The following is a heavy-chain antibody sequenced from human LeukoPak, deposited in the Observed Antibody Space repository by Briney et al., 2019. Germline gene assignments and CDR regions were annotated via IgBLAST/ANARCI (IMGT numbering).Heavy chain of an antibody. CDR3: ARDCSGGSCYPY. CDR1: GGTFSSYA. D-gene: IGHD2-15*01. CDR2: IIPIFGTA. V-gene: IGHV1-69*06. J-gene: IGHJ4*02. Sequence: GASVKVSCKASGGTFSSYAISWVRQAPGQGLEWMGGIIPIFGTANYAQKFQGRVTITADKSTSTAYLELSSLRSEDTAVYYCARDCSGGSCYPYWGQGTLVTVSS.